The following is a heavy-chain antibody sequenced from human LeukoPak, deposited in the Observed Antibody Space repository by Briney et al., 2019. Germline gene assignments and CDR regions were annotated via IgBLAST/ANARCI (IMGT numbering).Heavy chain of an antibody. CDR1: GYTFTSYG. J-gene: IGHJ4*02. V-gene: IGHV1-18*01. CDR2: ISAYNGNT. D-gene: IGHD5-24*01. CDR3: ARDSKLSRDGFPFDY. Sequence: ASVKVSCKASGYTFTSYGISWVRQAPGQGLEWMGWISAYNGNTNYAQKLQGRVTMTTDTSTSTAYMELRSLRSDDTAVYYCARDSKLSRDGFPFDYWGQGTLVTASS.